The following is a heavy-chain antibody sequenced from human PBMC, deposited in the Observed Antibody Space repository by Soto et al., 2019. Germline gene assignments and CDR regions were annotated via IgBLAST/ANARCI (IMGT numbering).Heavy chain of an antibody. V-gene: IGHV4-34*01. CDR1: GGSLTDYY. CDR2: IHPSGST. J-gene: IGHJ6*02. Sequence: SEALSLSCAVSGGSLTDYYWPWIRQSPGKGLEWIGEIHPSGSTNYNPSLRSRVTISIDTSKNQVSLKLTSLTAADTAVYYCARGRDEYKLGNVWGHGATVTVSS. D-gene: IGHD1-1*01. CDR3: ARGRDEYKLGNV.